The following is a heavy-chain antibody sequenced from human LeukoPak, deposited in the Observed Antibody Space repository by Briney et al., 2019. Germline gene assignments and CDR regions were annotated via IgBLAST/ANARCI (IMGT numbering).Heavy chain of an antibody. CDR3: ARAPLRDDYGDYEDY. CDR1: GFTFSSYA. J-gene: IGHJ4*02. D-gene: IGHD4-17*01. CDR2: ISGSGGST. Sequence: GGSLRLSCAASGFTFSSYAMSWVRQAPGKGLEWVSAISGSGGSTYYADSVKGRFTISRDNAKNSLYLQMNSLRAEDTAVYYCARAPLRDDYGDYEDYWGQGTLVTVSS. V-gene: IGHV3-23*01.